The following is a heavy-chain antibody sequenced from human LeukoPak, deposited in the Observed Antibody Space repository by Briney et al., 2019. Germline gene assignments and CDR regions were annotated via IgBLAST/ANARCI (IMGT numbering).Heavy chain of an antibody. CDR1: GGTFSSYA. CDR3: ARESEAKWFFDY. J-gene: IGHJ4*02. V-gene: IGHV1-69*01. D-gene: IGHD3-22*01. Sequence: GASVKVSCKASGGTFSSYAISWVRQAPGQGLEWMGGIIPIFGTANYAQKFQGRVTITANESTSTAYMELSGLRSEDTAVYYCARESEAKWFFDYWGQGTLVTVSS. CDR2: IIPIFGTA.